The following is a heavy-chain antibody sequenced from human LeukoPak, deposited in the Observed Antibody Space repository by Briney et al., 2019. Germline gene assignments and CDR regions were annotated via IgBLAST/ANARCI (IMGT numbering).Heavy chain of an antibody. CDR3: ARQRTNSYGKDAFDI. CDR1: GFTFSDYY. D-gene: IGHD5-18*01. J-gene: IGHJ3*02. Sequence: GGSLRLSCAASGFTFSDYYMSWIRQAPGKGLEWVPYISGSSGTIYYGDSVKGRFSISRDNAKNSLYLQMNSLRAEDTAVYYCARQRTNSYGKDAFDIWGQGTMVTVSS. V-gene: IGHV3-11*01. CDR2: ISGSSGTI.